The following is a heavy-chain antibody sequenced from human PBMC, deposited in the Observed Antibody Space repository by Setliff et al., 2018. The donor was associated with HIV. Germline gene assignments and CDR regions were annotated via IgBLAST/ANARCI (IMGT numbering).Heavy chain of an antibody. Sequence: PSETLSLTCTVSGGSIRSGDYYWSWIRQHPGKGLEWIGYIYHTGSVYYNPSLNGRVTMSVDTFKNQFSLKLNSVTAADTAVYYCVRSSPRFSGSYFDYWGQGTLVTVSS. V-gene: IGHV4-31*03. J-gene: IGHJ4*02. CDR3: VRSSPRFSGSYFDY. D-gene: IGHD1-26*01. CDR2: IYHTGSV. CDR1: GGSIRSGDYY.